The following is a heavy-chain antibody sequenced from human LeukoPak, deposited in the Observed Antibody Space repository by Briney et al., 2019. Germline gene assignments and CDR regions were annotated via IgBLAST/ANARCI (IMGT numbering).Heavy chain of an antibody. D-gene: IGHD5-24*01. CDR3: ARDEEEMATFL. CDR1: GGTFISYA. CDR2: IIPIFGTA. J-gene: IGHJ4*02. V-gene: IGHV1-69*01. Sequence: ASVKVSCKASGGTFISYAISWVRQAPGQGLEWMGGIIPIFGTANHAQKFQGRVTITADESTSTAYMELSSLRSEDTAVYYCARDEEEMATFLWGQGTLVTVPS.